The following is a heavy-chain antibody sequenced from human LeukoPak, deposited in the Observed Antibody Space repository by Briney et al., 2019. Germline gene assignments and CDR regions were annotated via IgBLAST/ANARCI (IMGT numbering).Heavy chain of an antibody. CDR3: ARALGTGWSQKV. J-gene: IGHJ4*02. CDR1: GGSISSGDFY. D-gene: IGHD6-19*01. V-gene: IGHV4-31*03. CDR2: IYYSGTT. Sequence: SETLSLTCTVSGGSISSGDFYWSWIRQHPGKGLEWFGYIYYSGTTYYSPSHKSRVTISLDTSKNQFSLKLGSVTAADTAVCYCARALGTGWSQKVGGQGTRVSVSS.